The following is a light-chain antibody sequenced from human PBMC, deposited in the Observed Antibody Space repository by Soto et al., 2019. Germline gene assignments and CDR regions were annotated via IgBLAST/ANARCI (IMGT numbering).Light chain of an antibody. V-gene: IGKV3-15*01. Sequence: EIVMTQSPATLSVSPGDRVTLSCRASQSISSELACYQQKPGQPPRLLIYGASTWATGVPGRFTGSGSGSDVTLTISGLQSEDFAVYYCQQGHNWPLTFGQGTRLE. CDR3: QQGHNWPLT. CDR1: QSISSE. J-gene: IGKJ2*01. CDR2: GAS.